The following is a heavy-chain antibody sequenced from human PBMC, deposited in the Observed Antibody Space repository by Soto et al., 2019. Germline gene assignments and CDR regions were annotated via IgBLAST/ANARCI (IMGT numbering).Heavy chain of an antibody. D-gene: IGHD2-8*01. Sequence: PSETLSLTCFVSGDSLTVGGHYWTWIRQHPGKGLDWIGYIYHSGGTYYNPSLKSRVPISVDTSENRFSLRLTSGAAADTAVYYWASGNNGFELWGQG. CDR1: GDSLTVGGHY. J-gene: IGHJ3*01. CDR2: IYHSGGT. CDR3: ASGNNGFEL. V-gene: IGHV4-31*03.